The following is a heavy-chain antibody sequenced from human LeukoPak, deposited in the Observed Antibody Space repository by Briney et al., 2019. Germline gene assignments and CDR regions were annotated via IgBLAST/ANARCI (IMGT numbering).Heavy chain of an antibody. D-gene: IGHD2-15*01. CDR2: IYYSGST. V-gene: IGHV4-59*01. Sequence: PSETLSLTCTVSGGSISSYYWNWIRQPPGKGLEWIGYIYYSGSTNYNPSLKSRVTISVDTSKDQFSLKLTSVTAADTAVYYCARGYCSGGSCYSYYYYNYMDVWGKGTTVTVSS. CDR3: ARGYCSGGSCYSYYYYNYMDV. J-gene: IGHJ6*03. CDR1: GGSISSYY.